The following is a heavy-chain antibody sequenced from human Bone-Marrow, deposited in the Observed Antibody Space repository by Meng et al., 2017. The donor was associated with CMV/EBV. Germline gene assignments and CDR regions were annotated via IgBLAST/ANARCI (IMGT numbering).Heavy chain of an antibody. V-gene: IGHV3-21*01. CDR2: ISSSSSYI. Sequence: GESLKISCAASGFTFSSYEMNWVRQAPGKGLEWVSSISSSSSYIYYADSVKGRFTISRDNAKNSLYLQMNSLRAEDTAVYYCARAHYYYDSSGYENHWGQGTLVTVSS. J-gene: IGHJ5*02. CDR1: GFTFSSYE. CDR3: ARAHYYYDSSGYENH. D-gene: IGHD3-22*01.